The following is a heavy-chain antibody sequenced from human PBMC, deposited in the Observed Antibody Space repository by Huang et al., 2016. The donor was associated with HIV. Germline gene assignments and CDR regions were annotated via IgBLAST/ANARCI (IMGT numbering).Heavy chain of an antibody. CDR2: ISNEGSNN. Sequence: QVQLVESGGGVVQPGRSLRLSCAASGFPFNNHAMHWVRQAQGKGWDGVAVISNEGSNNYYADSVKGRFTISRDSSKSTLFLHMTSLRTEDTAVYYCARAKDTWDAYDIWGQGTMVIVSS. CDR3: ARAKDTWDAYDI. V-gene: IGHV3-30-3*01. CDR1: GFPFNNHA. J-gene: IGHJ3*02. D-gene: IGHD5-18*01.